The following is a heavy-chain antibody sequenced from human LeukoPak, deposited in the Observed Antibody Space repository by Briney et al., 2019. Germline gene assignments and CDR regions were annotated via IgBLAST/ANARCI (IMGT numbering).Heavy chain of an antibody. Sequence: ASVKVSCKTSGYTFTTYGVSWVRQAPGQGLEWMGWISVYNGNTNYAQKFQGRVTMTTDTYTSTAYMELRSLRFDDTAVYYCARDYCSSTSCYLKWLDPWGQGTQVTVSS. J-gene: IGHJ5*02. D-gene: IGHD2-2*01. CDR3: ARDYCSSTSCYLKWLDP. CDR1: GYTFTTYG. CDR2: ISVYNGNT. V-gene: IGHV1-18*01.